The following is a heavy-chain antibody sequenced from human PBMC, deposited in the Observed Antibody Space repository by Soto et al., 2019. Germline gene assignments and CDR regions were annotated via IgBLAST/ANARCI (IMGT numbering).Heavy chain of an antibody. CDR2: INPNSGNT. J-gene: IGHJ5*02. V-gene: IGHV1-8*01. CDR1: GYTFTSYD. D-gene: IGHD3-3*01. CDR3: ARGLHYDFWSGYPNWFDP. Sequence: QVQLVQSGAEVKKPGASVKVSCKASGYTFTSYDINWVRQATGQGLELMGWINPNSGNTGYAQKFQGKVTMTRNTSISTAYMELSSLRSEDTAVYYCARGLHYDFWSGYPNWFDPWGQGTLVTVSS.